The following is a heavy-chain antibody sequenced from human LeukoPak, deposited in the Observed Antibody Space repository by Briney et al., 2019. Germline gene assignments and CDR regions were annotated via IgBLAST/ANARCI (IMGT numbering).Heavy chain of an antibody. CDR2: IYYSGST. Sequence: PSETLSLTCTVSGGSSSSYYWSWIRQPPGNGLEWIGYIYYSGSTNYNPSLKSRVTILVDTSKNQFSLRLSSVTAADTAVYYCARSGGDRVEMPTIIDYWGQGTLVTVSS. D-gene: IGHD3-10*01. J-gene: IGHJ4*02. V-gene: IGHV4-59*01. CDR1: GGSSSSYY. CDR3: ARSGGDRVEMPTIIDY.